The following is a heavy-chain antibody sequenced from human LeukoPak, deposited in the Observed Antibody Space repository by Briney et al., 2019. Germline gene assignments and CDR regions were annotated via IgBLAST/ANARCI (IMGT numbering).Heavy chain of an antibody. CDR3: AKDSVCITKFCPPDY. J-gene: IGHJ4*02. V-gene: IGHV3-30*02. D-gene: IGHD3-9*01. CDR1: GFTFRSYG. Sequence: GGSLRLSCAASGFTFRSYGIHWVRQAPGKGLEWVTFIQYDGSNKYYADSVKGRFTISRDNSKNTLYLQMNSLKTEDTAVYYCAKDSVCITKFCPPDYWGQGTLVTVSS. CDR2: IQYDGSNK.